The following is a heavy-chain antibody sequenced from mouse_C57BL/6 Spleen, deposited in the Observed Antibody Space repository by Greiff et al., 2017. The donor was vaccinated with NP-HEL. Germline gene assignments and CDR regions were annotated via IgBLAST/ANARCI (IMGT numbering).Heavy chain of an antibody. V-gene: IGHV7-3*01. CDR2: IRNKANGYTT. Sequence: EVQLQESGGGLVQPGGSLSLSCAASGFTFTDYYMSWVRQPPGKALEWLGFIRNKANGYTTEYSASVKGRVTISRDTSQSILYLQMNALRAEDSATYYCARLIITVEEDYFDYWGQGTTLTVSS. D-gene: IGHD1-1*02. CDR1: GFTFTDYY. J-gene: IGHJ2*01. CDR3: ARLIITVEEDYFDY.